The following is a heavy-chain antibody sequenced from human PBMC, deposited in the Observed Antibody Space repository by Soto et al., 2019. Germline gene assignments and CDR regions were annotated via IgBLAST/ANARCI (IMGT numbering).Heavy chain of an antibody. CDR3: AGSRATQGAFDI. J-gene: IGHJ3*02. V-gene: IGHV3-74*01. CDR2: INSDGSSI. CDR1: GFIFSNYA. Sequence: GGSLRLSCAVSGFIFSNYAMTWVRQAPGKGLVWVSRINSDGSSISYADSVKGRFTISRDNSKNTLYLQMNSLRAEDTAVYYCAGSRATQGAFDIWGQGTMVTVSS. D-gene: IGHD2-2*01.